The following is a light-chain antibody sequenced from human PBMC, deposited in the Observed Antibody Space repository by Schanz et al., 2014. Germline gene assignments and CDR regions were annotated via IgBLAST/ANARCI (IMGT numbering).Light chain of an antibody. Sequence: TVLTQSPDTLSLSPGERATLSCRASQSVSSTYLAWYQQRPGQAPRLLIYATSRRATGISDRFSGSGSGTDLTLTISRLEPEDFAVYYCQQYGSSPRTFGQGTKVEIK. CDR1: QSVSSTY. CDR3: QQYGSSPRT. CDR2: ATS. V-gene: IGKV3-20*01. J-gene: IGKJ1*01.